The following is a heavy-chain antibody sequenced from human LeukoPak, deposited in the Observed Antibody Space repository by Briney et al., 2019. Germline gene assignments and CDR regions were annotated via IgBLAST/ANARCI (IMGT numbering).Heavy chain of an antibody. CDR2: ISYDGSNK. Sequence: GGSLRLSCAASGFTFSSYGMHWVRQAPGKGLEWVAVISYDGSNKYYADSVKGRFTISRDNSKNTLYLQMNSLRAEDTAVYYCARGGDGIPNWGQGTLVTVSS. CDR1: GFTFSSYG. D-gene: IGHD4-17*01. CDR3: ARGGDGIPN. J-gene: IGHJ4*02. V-gene: IGHV3-30*19.